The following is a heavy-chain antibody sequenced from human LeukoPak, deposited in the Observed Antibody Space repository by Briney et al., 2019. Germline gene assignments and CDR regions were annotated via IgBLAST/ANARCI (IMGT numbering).Heavy chain of an antibody. D-gene: IGHD2-15*01. J-gene: IGHJ4*02. CDR1: GFTFSSYW. V-gene: IGHV3-74*01. CDR3: ATSTYCSGGSCYSRPFQC. CDR2: INSDETST. Sequence: GGSLRLSCAASGFTFSSYWMHWVRQAPEKGLVWVSRINSDETSTSYADSVKGRFTISRDNAQKTLYLQMNSLRAEDTAVYYCATSTYCSGGSCYSRPFQCWGQGTLVTVSS.